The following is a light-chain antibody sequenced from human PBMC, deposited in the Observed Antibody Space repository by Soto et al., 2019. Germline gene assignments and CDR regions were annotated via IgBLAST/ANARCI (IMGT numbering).Light chain of an antibody. J-gene: IGKJ4*01. V-gene: IGKV1-5*03. CDR2: KAS. CDR3: QQYNTYPLT. CDR1: QSISTW. Sequence: DIQMTQSPSTLSASVRDRVAITCRASQSISTWLAWYQQKPGKAPKLLIYKASSLESGVPSRFSGSGSGTEFTLTINSLQPDDFATYYCQQYNTYPLTFGGGTTVEIK.